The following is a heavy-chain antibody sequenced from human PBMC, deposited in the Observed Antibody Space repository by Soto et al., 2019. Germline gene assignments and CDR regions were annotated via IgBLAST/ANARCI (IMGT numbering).Heavy chain of an antibody. J-gene: IGHJ4*02. D-gene: IGHD5-18*01. V-gene: IGHV3-30-3*01. CDR2: ISYDGSNK. CDR1: GFTFSSYA. CDR3: ARERYSYEYYFDY. Sequence: QVQLVESGGGVVQPGRSLRLSCAASGFTFSSYAMHWVRQAPGKGLEWVAVISYDGSNKYYADSVKGRFTISRDNSKNTLYLQMNSLRAEDTAVYYCARERYSYEYYFDYWGQGTLVTVSS.